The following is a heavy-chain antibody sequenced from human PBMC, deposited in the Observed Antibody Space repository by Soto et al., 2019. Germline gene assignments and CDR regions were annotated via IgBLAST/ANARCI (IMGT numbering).Heavy chain of an antibody. CDR2: ISGSGGRT. V-gene: IGHV3-64D*06. CDR1: GFTFSSYA. J-gene: IGHJ4*02. D-gene: IGHD2-2*03. CDR3: VKPNAVDISVDS. Sequence: GGSLRLSCSASGFTFSSYAMHWVRQAPGKGLEYVSAISGSGGRTYYADSVEGRFSISRDNSKSTLYLQMTSLTVEDTALYYCVKPNAVDISVDSWGQGTLVTVSS.